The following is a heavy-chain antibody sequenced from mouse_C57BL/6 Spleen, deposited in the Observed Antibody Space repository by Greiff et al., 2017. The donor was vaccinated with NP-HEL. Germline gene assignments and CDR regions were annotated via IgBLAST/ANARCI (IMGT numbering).Heavy chain of an antibody. CDR1: GYSITSGYD. CDR2: ISYSGST. V-gene: IGHV3-1*01. D-gene: IGHD2-1*01. J-gene: IGHJ1*03. CDR3: ASGNGNYGYFDV. Sequence: VQLKQSGPGMVKPSQSLSLTCTVTGYSITSGYDWHWIRHFPGNKLEWLGYISYSGSTNYNPSLKSRISITHDTSKNHFFLKLNSETTEDTATYYCASGNGNYGYFDVWGTGTTVTVSS.